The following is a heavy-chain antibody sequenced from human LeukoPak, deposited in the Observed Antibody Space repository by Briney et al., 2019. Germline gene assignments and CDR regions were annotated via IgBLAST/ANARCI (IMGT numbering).Heavy chain of an antibody. D-gene: IGHD2-15*01. Sequence: PSETLSLTCAVYGGSFSGYYWSLIRQPPGKGLEWIGEINHSGSTNYNPSLKSRVTISVDTSKNQFSLKLSSVTAADTAVYYCARDLGRYCSGGSCPRGLDYWGQGTLVTVSS. CDR2: INHSGST. V-gene: IGHV4-34*01. CDR1: GGSFSGYY. CDR3: ARDLGRYCSGGSCPRGLDY. J-gene: IGHJ4*02.